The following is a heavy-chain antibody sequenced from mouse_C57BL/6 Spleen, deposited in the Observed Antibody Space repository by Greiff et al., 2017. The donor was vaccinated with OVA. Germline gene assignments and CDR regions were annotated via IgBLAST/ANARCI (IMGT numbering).Heavy chain of an antibody. D-gene: IGHD2-4*01. CDR3: ARVYYDYDEGFAY. CDR2: IHPNSGST. V-gene: IGHV1-64*01. Sequence: QVQLQQPGAELVKPGASVKLSCQASGYTFTSYWMHWVKQRPGQGLEWIGMIHPNSGSTKYNEKFKSKATLTVDKSSSTAYMQLSSLTSEDAAVYYCARVYYDYDEGFAYWGQGTLVTVSA. CDR1: GYTFTSYW. J-gene: IGHJ3*01.